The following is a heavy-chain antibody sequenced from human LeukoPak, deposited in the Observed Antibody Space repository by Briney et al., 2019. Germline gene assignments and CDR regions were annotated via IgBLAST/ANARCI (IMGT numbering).Heavy chain of an antibody. CDR3: ARHYGDYYYFDY. V-gene: IGHV3-7*01. Sequence: PGGSLRLSCAASGFTFSNAWMSWVRQAPGKGLEWVANIKQDGSEKYYVDSVKGRFTISRDNAKNSLYLQMNSLRAEDTAVYYCARHYGDYYYFDYWGQGTLVTVSS. CDR2: IKQDGSEK. D-gene: IGHD4-17*01. CDR1: GFTFSNAW. J-gene: IGHJ4*02.